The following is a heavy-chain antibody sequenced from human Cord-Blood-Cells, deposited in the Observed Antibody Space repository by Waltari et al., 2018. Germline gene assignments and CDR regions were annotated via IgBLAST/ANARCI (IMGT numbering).Heavy chain of an antibody. CDR1: GFTFSSYA. CDR2: ISGSGGST. V-gene: IGHV3-23*01. Sequence: EVQLLESGGGLVKPGGSLRLPCAAPGFTFSSYAMTWARQAPGKGLEWVPAISGSGGSTYYADSVKGRFTISRDNSKNTLYLQMNSLRAEDTAVYYCAKDLLPFEPPPELGINWFDPWGQGTLVTVSS. CDR3: AKDLLPFEPPPELGINWFDP. D-gene: IGHD7-27*01. J-gene: IGHJ5*02.